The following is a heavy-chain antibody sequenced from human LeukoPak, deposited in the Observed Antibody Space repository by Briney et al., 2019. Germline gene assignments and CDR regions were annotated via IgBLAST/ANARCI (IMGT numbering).Heavy chain of an antibody. CDR3: ATGSYYYDSSGYYYGYDAFNI. CDR2: ISGSGGTS. Sequence: GGSLRLSCAASGFIFSRYGMSWVRQAPGKGLEWVSAISGSGGTSYYADSVKGRFTISRDNAKNSLYLQMNSLRAEDTALYYCATGSYYYDSSGYYYGYDAFNIWGQGTMVTVSS. V-gene: IGHV3-23*01. D-gene: IGHD3-22*01. J-gene: IGHJ3*02. CDR1: GFIFSRYG.